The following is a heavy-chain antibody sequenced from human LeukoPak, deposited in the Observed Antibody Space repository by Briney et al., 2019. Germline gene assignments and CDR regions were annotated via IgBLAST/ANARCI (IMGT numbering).Heavy chain of an antibody. CDR1: GGSISSYY. CDR3: ARGVSYYDSSGYYNEYFQH. D-gene: IGHD3-22*01. Sequence: SETLSLTCTVSGGSISSYYWSWIRQPPGKGLEWIGYTYYSGSTNYNPSLKSRVTISVDTSKNQFSLKLSSVTAADTAVYYCARGVSYYDSSGYYNEYFQHWGQGTLVTVSS. CDR2: TYYSGST. J-gene: IGHJ1*01. V-gene: IGHV4-59*08.